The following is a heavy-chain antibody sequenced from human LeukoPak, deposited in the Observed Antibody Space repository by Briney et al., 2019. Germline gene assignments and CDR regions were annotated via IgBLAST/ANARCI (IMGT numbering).Heavy chain of an antibody. CDR1: GFTFRSYW. CDR2: IKQDGSEK. J-gene: IGHJ3*02. CDR3: ARDLEGFDI. D-gene: IGHD3-3*01. V-gene: IGHV3-7*03. Sequence: GGSLRLSCAASGFTFRSYWMSWVRQAPGKGLEWVANIKQDGSEKYYVDSVKGRFTISRDNAKNSLYLHMNSLRAEDTAVYYCARDLEGFDIWGQGTMVTVSS.